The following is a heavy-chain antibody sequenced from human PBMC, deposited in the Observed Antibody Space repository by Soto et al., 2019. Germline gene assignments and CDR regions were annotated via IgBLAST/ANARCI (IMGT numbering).Heavy chain of an antibody. Sequence: ESLKISCQGSGYSFAGYWITWVRQKPGKGLEWMGRIDPSDSQTYYSPSFRGHVTISVTKSITTVFLQWSSLRASDTAMYYCSRQIYDSDTGPNFQYYFDSWGQGTPVTVSS. CDR1: GYSFAGYW. V-gene: IGHV5-10-1*01. CDR2: IDPSDSQT. CDR3: SRQIYDSDTGPNFQYYFDS. J-gene: IGHJ4*02. D-gene: IGHD3-22*01.